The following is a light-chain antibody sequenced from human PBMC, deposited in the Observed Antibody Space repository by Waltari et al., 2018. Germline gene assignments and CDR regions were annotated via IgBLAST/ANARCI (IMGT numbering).Light chain of an antibody. V-gene: IGLV1-40*01. CDR1: SSNIGSPYT. J-gene: IGLJ2*01. CDR2: DDS. Sequence: QSVLTQPPSVSGAPGQRVTISCTGSSSNIGSPYTVPWYQQVPGRAPKLLIYDDSHRPSGVPDRFSGSKSGTSASLAITGLQAEDEAEYFCQSYDSGLNGLFFGGGTKVTVL. CDR3: QSYDSGLNGLF.